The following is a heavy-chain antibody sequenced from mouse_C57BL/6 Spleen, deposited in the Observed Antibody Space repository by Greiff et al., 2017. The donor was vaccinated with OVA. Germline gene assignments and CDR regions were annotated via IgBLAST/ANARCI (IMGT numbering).Heavy chain of an antibody. V-gene: IGHV1-81*01. CDR1: GYTFTSYG. CDR3: ARGDYYGSSSNAMDY. J-gene: IGHJ4*01. CDR2: IYPRSGNT. D-gene: IGHD1-1*01. Sequence: VQLQQSGAELARPGASVKLSCKASGYTFTSYGISWVKQRTGQGLEWIGEIYPRSGNTYYNEKFKGKATLTADKSSSTAYMELRSLTSEDSAVYFCARGDYYGSSSNAMDYWGQGTSVTVSS.